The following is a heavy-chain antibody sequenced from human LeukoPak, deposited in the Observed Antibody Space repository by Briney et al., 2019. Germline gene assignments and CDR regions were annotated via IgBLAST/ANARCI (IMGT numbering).Heavy chain of an antibody. CDR2: IKQDGSEK. D-gene: IGHD5-12*01. CDR3: ARVSGYDPDLADYFDY. J-gene: IGHJ4*02. CDR1: GFTFSSYW. V-gene: IGHV3-7*03. Sequence: GGSLRLSCAASGFTFSSYWMSWVRQAPGKGLEWVANIKQDGSEKYYVDSVKGRFTISRDNAKNSLYLQMNSLRAEDTAVYYCARVSGYDPDLADYFDYWGQGTLVTVSP.